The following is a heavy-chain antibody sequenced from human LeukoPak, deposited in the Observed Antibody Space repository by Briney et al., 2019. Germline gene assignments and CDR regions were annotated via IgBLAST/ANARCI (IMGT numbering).Heavy chain of an antibody. CDR3: ARANSRLYGELDY. D-gene: IGHD4-17*01. CDR1: GGSISSGGYY. CDR2: IYYSGST. V-gene: IGHV4-31*03. Sequence: SETLSLTCTVSGGSISSGGYYWSWIRQYPGKGLEWIGYIYYSGSTYYNPSLKSRVTMSVDTSKNQFSLKLSSVTAADTAVYYCARANSRLYGELDYWGQGTLVTVSS. J-gene: IGHJ4*02.